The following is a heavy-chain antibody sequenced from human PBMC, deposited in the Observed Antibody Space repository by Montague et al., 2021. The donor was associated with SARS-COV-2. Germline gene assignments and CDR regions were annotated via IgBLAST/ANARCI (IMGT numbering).Heavy chain of an antibody. CDR2: IFWDDDT. V-gene: IGHV2-5*02. J-gene: IGHJ4*02. Sequence: PALVKPTQTLTLTCAVSGFSLSTSGEGVGWIRQPPGKALEWLALIFWDDDTRYSPSLKNRVTITKDTSKNQVVLRMTNMDPLDTATYYCAHKVKWELYYFDYWGQGTLVTVSS. CDR1: GFSLSTSGEG. D-gene: IGHD4-23*01. CDR3: AHKVKWELYYFDY.